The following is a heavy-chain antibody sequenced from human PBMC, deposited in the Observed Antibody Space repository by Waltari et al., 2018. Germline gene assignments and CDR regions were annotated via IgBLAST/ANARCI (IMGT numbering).Heavy chain of an antibody. CDR1: GGAISSSSYY. CDR3: ARRYGDYVDAYF. D-gene: IGHD4-17*01. V-gene: IGHV4-39*01. Sequence: QLQLQESGLGLVKPSETLSLTCTVSGGAISSSSYYWGWMRQAPGKGLEWIGSFFYSGSTYYNPSLRSRVTISVDASKNQFSLRLSSVTAADTAVYYCARRYGDYVDAYFWGQGTLVTVSS. J-gene: IGHJ4*02. CDR2: FFYSGST.